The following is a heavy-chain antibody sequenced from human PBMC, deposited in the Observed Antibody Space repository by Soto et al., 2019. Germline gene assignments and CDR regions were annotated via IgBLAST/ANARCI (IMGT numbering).Heavy chain of an antibody. CDR3: AKNPGYYYDSTGYHFDY. CDR1: GFTFSSYT. Sequence: GGSLRLSCAASGFTFSSYTMHWVRQAPGKGLEWVSYINTAGNTIYYGDSVKGRFTISRDNSKNTLYLQMNSLRAEDTAVYYCAKNPGYYYDSTGYHFDYWGQGTLVTVSS. D-gene: IGHD3-22*01. J-gene: IGHJ4*02. V-gene: IGHV3-48*01. CDR2: INTAGNTI.